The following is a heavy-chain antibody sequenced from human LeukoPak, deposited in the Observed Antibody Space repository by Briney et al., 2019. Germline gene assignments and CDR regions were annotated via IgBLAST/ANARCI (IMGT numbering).Heavy chain of an antibody. CDR2: INANSGGT. Sequence: ASVRVSCKASVYTFTGYYMHWVRQSPGQGLEGMRWINANSGGTNYAQTFQGRVTMTRDTSISTAYRELSRLRSDDTAVYYCARGGLYYVWDAFDIWGQGTMVTVSS. V-gene: IGHV1-2*02. CDR3: ARGGLYYVWDAFDI. D-gene: IGHD3-16*01. CDR1: VYTFTGYY. J-gene: IGHJ3*02.